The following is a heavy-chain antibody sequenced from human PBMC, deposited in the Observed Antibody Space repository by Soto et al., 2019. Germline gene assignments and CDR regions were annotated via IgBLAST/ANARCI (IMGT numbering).Heavy chain of an antibody. V-gene: IGHV3-7*01. Sequence: PVGSLRLSCAASGFTFSSYWMSWVRQAPGKGLEWVANIKQDGSEKYYVDSVEGRFTISRDNAKNSLYLQMNSLRAEDTAVYYCARGLPSIAAAPLDYWGQGTLVTVSS. J-gene: IGHJ4*02. CDR1: GFTFSSYW. CDR2: IKQDGSEK. CDR3: ARGLPSIAAAPLDY. D-gene: IGHD6-6*01.